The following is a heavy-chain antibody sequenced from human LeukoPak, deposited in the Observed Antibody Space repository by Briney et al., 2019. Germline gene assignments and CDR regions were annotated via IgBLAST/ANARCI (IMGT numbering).Heavy chain of an antibody. D-gene: IGHD5-24*01. Sequence: PSETLSLTCSVSGGSISNYHWSWIRQPPGKGLEWVGYIYYTGSTTYNPSLKSRVTISVDTSKNQFSLKLTSVTAADTAVYFCARHREQRWLQFHFDSWGQGTLVTVSS. J-gene: IGHJ4*02. CDR2: IYYTGST. CDR3: ARHREQRWLQFHFDS. CDR1: GGSISNYH. V-gene: IGHV4-59*08.